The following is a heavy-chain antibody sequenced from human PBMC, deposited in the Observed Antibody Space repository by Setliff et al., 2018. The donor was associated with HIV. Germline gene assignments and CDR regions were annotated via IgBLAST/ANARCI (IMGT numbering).Heavy chain of an antibody. CDR1: GGSFSGYY. CDR2: INHSGNT. Sequence: PSETLSLTCAVYGGSFSGYYWSWIRQPPGKGLEWIGEINHSGNTNYNPSLKSRLIISVDTSKKQFSLKRRSVTAADTAIYYCARVPGYSSGSSYMEVWGKGTTVTAP. CDR3: ARVPGYSSGSSYMEV. V-gene: IGHV4-34*01. J-gene: IGHJ6*03. D-gene: IGHD6-19*01.